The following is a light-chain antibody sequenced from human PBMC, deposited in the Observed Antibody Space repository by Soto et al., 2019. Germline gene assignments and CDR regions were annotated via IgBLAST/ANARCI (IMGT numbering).Light chain of an antibody. CDR1: ESIDSW. V-gene: IGKV1-5*03. Sequence: DIQMTQSPSTLSASVGDRVTITCRASESIDSWLAWYQQKPGKAPNLLIYKASSLDSGVPSRFIGSGYGTEFTLTISSLQPDDFATYYCQQYDAYPLTFGGGTKVEIK. J-gene: IGKJ4*02. CDR3: QQYDAYPLT. CDR2: KAS.